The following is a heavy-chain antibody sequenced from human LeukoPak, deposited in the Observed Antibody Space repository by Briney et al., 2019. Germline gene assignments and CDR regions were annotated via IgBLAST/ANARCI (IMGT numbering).Heavy chain of an antibody. J-gene: IGHJ4*02. D-gene: IGHD3-22*01. V-gene: IGHV4-39*01. CDR1: GGSISSSSYY. Sequence: PSETLSLTCTVSGGSISSSSYYWGWIRQPPGRGLEWIGSIYYSGSTYYNPSLKSRVTISVDTSKNQFSLKLSSVTAADTAVYYCVSNSSGYLDYWGQGTLVTVSS. CDR3: VSNSSGYLDY. CDR2: IYYSGST.